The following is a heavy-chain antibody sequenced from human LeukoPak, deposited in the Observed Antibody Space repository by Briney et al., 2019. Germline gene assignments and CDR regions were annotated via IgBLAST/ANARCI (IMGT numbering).Heavy chain of an antibody. V-gene: IGHV4-34*01. D-gene: IGHD6-19*01. CDR3: ATGSSGWYSKLDY. CDR2: INHSGST. CDR1: GGSFSGYY. Sequence: SETLSLTCAVYGGSFSGYYWSWIRQPPGKGLEWIGEINHSGSTNYNPSLKSRVTISVDTSKNQFSLKLSSVTAADTAVYYCATGSSGWYSKLDYWGQGTLVTVSS. J-gene: IGHJ4*02.